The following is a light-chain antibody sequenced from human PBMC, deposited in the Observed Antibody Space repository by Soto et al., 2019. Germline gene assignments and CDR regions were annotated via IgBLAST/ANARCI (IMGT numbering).Light chain of an antibody. CDR3: SLYPTTRTQV. J-gene: IGLJ1*01. CDR1: SSDIGHYNY. V-gene: IGLV2-14*01. CDR2: EVR. Sequence: QSVLAQPASVSGSPGQSITISCTVTSSDIGHYNYVSWYQQHPGKVPKLIISEVRNRPSGVSDRFSGSKSGNSASLTISGLQTEDEADYYCSLYPTTRTQVFGSGTKVTVL.